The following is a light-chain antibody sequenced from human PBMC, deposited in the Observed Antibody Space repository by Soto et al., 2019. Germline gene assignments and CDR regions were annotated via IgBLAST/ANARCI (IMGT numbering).Light chain of an antibody. Sequence: EIAMTQSPATLSVSPGERVTLSCRASQSVSSNLAWYQQKPGQAPRLLIYGASTRATGIPARFSGSGSGTEFTLTISSLQSEDFVVYYCQQYNNWPRTFSQGTKV. CDR2: GAS. V-gene: IGKV3-15*01. J-gene: IGKJ1*01. CDR3: QQYNNWPRT. CDR1: QSVSSN.